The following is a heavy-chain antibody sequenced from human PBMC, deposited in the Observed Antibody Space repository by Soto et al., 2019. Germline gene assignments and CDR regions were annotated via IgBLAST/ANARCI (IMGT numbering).Heavy chain of an antibody. CDR3: TTDPSDSSSWYYYYYGMDV. V-gene: IGHV3-15*07. D-gene: IGHD6-13*01. CDR1: GFTFSNAW. CDR2: IKSKTDGGTT. Sequence: PGGSLRLSCAASGFTFSNAWMNWVRQAPGKGLEWVGRIKSKTDGGTTDYAAPVKGRFTIPRDDSKNTLYLQMNSLKTEDTAVYYCTTDPSDSSSWYYYYYGMDVWGQGTTVTVS. J-gene: IGHJ6*02.